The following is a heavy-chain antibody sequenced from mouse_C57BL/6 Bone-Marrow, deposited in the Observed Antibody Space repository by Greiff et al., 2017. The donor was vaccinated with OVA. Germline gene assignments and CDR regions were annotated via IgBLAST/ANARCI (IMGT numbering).Heavy chain of an antibody. Sequence: QVQLQQSGAELVRPGTSVKMSCKASGYTFTNYWIGWAKQRPGHGLEWIGDIYPGGGYTNYNEKFKGKATLTADKSSSTAYMQFSSLTSEDSAIYYCARASNYYGSHWYFDVWGTGTTVTVSS. D-gene: IGHD1-1*01. J-gene: IGHJ1*03. CDR1: GYTFTNYW. CDR2: IYPGGGYT. CDR3: ARASNYYGSHWYFDV. V-gene: IGHV1-63*01.